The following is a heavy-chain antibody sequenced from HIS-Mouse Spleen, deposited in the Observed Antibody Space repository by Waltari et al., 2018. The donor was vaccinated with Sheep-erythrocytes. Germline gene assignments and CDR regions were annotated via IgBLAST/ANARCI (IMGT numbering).Heavy chain of an antibody. V-gene: IGHV4-34*01. Sequence: QVQLQQWGAGLLKPSETLSLTCAVYGGSFSGYYWSWIRQPPGKGLEWIGEINHSGSTNYNPSLKSRVTISVDTSKNQFSLKLSSVTAADTAVYYCALSVDLAGAFDIWCQGTMVTVSS. J-gene: IGHJ3*02. CDR1: GGSFSGYY. CDR2: INHSGST. CDR3: ALSVDLAGAFDI. D-gene: IGHD6-19*01.